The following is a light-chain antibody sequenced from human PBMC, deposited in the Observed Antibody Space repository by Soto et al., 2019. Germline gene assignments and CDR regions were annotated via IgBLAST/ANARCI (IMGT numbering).Light chain of an antibody. J-gene: IGKJ1*01. CDR2: DAS. CDR1: QSVSSNY. CDR3: QQYSSSRT. V-gene: IGKV3-20*01. Sequence: EIVLTQSPGTLSLSPGERATLSCRASQSVSSNYLAWYQQKPGQAPRLLMYDASSRATGIPDRFSGSWSGTDLTLTISRLEPEDFAVYYCQQYSSSRTFGQGTKVDI.